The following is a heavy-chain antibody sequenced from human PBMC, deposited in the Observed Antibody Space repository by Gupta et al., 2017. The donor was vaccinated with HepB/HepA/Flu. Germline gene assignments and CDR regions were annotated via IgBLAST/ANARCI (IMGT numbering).Heavy chain of an antibody. CDR1: GSTFTTYV. V-gene: IGHV3-23*01. Sequence: EVQLLESGGGFVQPGGSLRLSCAAAGSTFTTYVMNWVRQAPGKGLEWVSGISGSGGSTYYADAVKGRFTVSRDNSKNTLYLQMKSLGAEETAMYYCAKDSRKFSPDYFDCWGQGTLVTVSS. CDR3: AKDSRKFSPDYFDC. J-gene: IGHJ4*02. CDR2: ISGSGGST. D-gene: IGHD1-14*01.